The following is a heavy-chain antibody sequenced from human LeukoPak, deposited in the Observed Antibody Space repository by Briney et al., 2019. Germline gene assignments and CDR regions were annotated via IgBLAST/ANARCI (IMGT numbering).Heavy chain of an antibody. CDR1: GGTFIIYA. V-gene: IGHV1-69*06. J-gene: IGHJ4*02. CDR3: ARVGDRYSSSWSLY. Sequence: EASVKVSFKASGGTFIIYAISWVRQAPGQGGEWMGGIIPIFGTANYEQKFQGRVTITADKSTSTAYMELSSLRSEDTAVYYCARVGDRYSSSWSLYWGQGTLVTVSS. CDR2: IIPIFGTA. D-gene: IGHD6-13*01.